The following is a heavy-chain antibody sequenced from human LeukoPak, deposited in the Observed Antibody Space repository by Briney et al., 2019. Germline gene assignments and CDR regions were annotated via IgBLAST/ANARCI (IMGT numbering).Heavy chain of an antibody. CDR3: ARERSYPDY. V-gene: IGHV4-30-2*01. CDR2: IYHSGST. D-gene: IGHD1-26*01. J-gene: IGHJ4*02. Sequence: SGTLSLTCTVSRGSISRGGYYWGWIRRPPGRGLEWIGYIYHSGSTHHNPSLQRRVTISVDRSQNQLSLKLSSVTGADTAVYYCARERSYPDYWGQGTLVTLSS. CDR1: RGSISRGGYY.